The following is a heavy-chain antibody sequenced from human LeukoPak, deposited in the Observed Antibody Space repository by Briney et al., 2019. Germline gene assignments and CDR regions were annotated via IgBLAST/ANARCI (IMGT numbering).Heavy chain of an antibody. CDR3: AREWTGGGPGAFDI. Sequence: SETLSLTCTVSGGSISSYYWSWIRQPPGKGLEWFGYIYYSGSTNYNPSLKSRVTISVDTSKNQFSLKLSSVTAADTAVYYCAREWTGGGPGAFDIWGQGTMVTVSS. CDR1: GGSISSYY. D-gene: IGHD2-15*01. CDR2: IYYSGST. V-gene: IGHV4-59*01. J-gene: IGHJ3*02.